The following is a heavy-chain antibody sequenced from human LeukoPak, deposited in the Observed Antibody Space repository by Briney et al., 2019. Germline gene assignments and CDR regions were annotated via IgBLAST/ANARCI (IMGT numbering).Heavy chain of an antibody. CDR3: ARDRSNSEY. J-gene: IGHJ4*02. V-gene: IGHV1-18*01. D-gene: IGHD1-26*01. Sequence: ASVKVSCKTSGYGFSTYGISWVRQAPGQGLEWLGWISVDNGNTNYAQKFQDRVTITTDASTSTVYMELTSLKSDDTAVYYCARDRSNSEYWGQGTLVTVSS. CDR2: ISVDNGNT. CDR1: GYGFSTYG.